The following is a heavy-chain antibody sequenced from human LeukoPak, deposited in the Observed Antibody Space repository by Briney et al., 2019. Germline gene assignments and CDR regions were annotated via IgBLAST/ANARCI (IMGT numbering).Heavy chain of an antibody. CDR1: GASSSDYY. Sequence: PSETLSLTCTVSGASSSDYYCSWIRQPPGKGLEWLGYIYYSGNTYYNPSLKSRVTISVDTSKNQFSLRLSSVTAADTAVYYCARHTYPGRYFDLWGRGTLVTVSS. D-gene: IGHD2-2*02. CDR3: ARHTYPGRYFDL. V-gene: IGHV4-59*01. CDR2: IYYSGNT. J-gene: IGHJ2*01.